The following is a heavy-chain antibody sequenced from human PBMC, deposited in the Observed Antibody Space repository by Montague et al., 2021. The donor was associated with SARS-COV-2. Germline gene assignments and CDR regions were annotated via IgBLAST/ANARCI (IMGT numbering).Heavy chain of an antibody. V-gene: IGHV4-39*07. CDR1: GGSISSSSYY. J-gene: IGHJ6*02. Sequence: SETLSLTCTVSGGSISSSSYYWGWIRQPPGKGLEWIGSIYYSGSTSYNPSLKSRVTISVDTSKNQFSLKLSSVTAADTAVYYCARVGVGTMVRGVIPAYYYYGMDVWGQGTTVTVSS. CDR2: IYYSGST. D-gene: IGHD3-10*01. CDR3: ARVGVGTMVRGVIPAYYYYGMDV.